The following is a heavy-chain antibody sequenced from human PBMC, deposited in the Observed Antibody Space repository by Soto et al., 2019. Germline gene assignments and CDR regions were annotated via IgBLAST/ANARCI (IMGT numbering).Heavy chain of an antibody. CDR3: ARTYDSNGYANEFDS. CDR1: GRSITSYY. V-gene: IGHV4-59*12. CDR2: IYDNGIT. Sequence: QVVLQESGPGVVKPSETLSLTCSVSGRSITSYYWSWVRQPPGKGLEWIGYIYDNGITSQNPSLKSRVTMSADTSQNHFSLKLTSVTGADTAVYYCARTYDSNGYANEFDSWGQGILVTVTS. D-gene: IGHD3-22*01. J-gene: IGHJ4*02.